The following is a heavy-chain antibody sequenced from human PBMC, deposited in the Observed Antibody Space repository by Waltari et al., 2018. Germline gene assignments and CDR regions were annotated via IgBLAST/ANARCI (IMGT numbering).Heavy chain of an antibody. Sequence: IQLVQSGAEVKKPGASVTVSCKAYGYTFTSYGISWVRQDPGQGREWMGRISVYNGDTNFAQNLQGRVTMTTDTSTRTAYMELKSLRSDDTAVYYCARGDDILTGDYKGLDYWGQGTLVTVSS. D-gene: IGHD3-9*01. V-gene: IGHV1-18*01. CDR2: ISVYNGDT. J-gene: IGHJ4*02. CDR1: GYTFTSYG. CDR3: ARGDDILTGDYKGLDY.